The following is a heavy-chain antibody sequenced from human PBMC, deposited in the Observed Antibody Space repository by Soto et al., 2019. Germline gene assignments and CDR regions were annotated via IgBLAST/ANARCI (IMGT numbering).Heavy chain of an antibody. CDR3: AKKRTYDSSGYYLGYFDY. V-gene: IGHV3-30*18. Sequence: PGGSLRLSCAASGFTFSSYGMHWVLQAPCKGLEWVAVISYDGSNKYYADSVKGRFTISRDNSKNTLYLQMNSLRAEDTAVYYCAKKRTYDSSGYYLGYFDYWGQGTLVTVSS. J-gene: IGHJ4*02. D-gene: IGHD3-22*01. CDR1: GFTFSSYG. CDR2: ISYDGSNK.